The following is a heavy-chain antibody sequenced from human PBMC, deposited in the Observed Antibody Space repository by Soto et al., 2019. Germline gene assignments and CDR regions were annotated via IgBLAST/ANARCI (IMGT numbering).Heavy chain of an antibody. Sequence: QVQLVQSGAEVEKPGASVRVSCQASGYTFIDNDLNWVRQAPGQGLEWMGWMNPKSGNAGSVQKFQGRVTMTRNTSINTAYLELTNLRSDDTAVYYCARGRSKGDTWLDFWGQGSLVTVSS. CDR1: GYTFIDND. CDR3: ARGRSKGDTWLDF. J-gene: IGHJ4*02. CDR2: MNPKSGNA. V-gene: IGHV1-8*01.